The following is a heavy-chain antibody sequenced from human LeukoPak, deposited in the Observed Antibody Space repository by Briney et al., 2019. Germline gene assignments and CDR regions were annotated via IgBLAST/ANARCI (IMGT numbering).Heavy chain of an antibody. CDR2: INHSGST. J-gene: IGHJ5*02. CDR1: GGSVSGYY. V-gene: IGHV4-34*01. CDR3: ARGLRSRRFDP. Sequence: SETLSLTSAVYGGSVSGYYWSWIRLPPGNGLEWIGEINHSGSTNYNPSLKSRVTISVDTSKNQFSLKLSSVTAAHTAVYYCARGLRSRRFDPWGEGTLVTVSS.